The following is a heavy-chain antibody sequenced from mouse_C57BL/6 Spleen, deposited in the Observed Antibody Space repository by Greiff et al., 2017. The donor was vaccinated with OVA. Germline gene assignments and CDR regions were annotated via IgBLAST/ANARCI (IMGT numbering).Heavy chain of an antibody. CDR3: ARGPYYYGSSYVGWYFDV. Sequence: EVQGVESGPGLAKPSQTLSLTCSVTGYSITSDYWNWIRKFPGNKLEYMGYISYSGSTYYNPSLKSRISITRDTSKNQYYLQLNSVTTEDTATYYCARGPYYYGSSYVGWYFDVWGTGTTVTVSS. D-gene: IGHD1-1*01. CDR1: GYSITSDY. V-gene: IGHV3-8*01. CDR2: ISYSGST. J-gene: IGHJ1*03.